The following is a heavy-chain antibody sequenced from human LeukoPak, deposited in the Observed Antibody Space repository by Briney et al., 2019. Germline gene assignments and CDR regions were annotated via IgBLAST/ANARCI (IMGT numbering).Heavy chain of an antibody. CDR3: ARLRYHDFWSGYWKYYYYMDV. CDR1: GFTFSNFG. Sequence: GGSLRLSCAASGFTFSNFGMHWVRQAPGKGLEWVANIKQDGSEKYYVDSVKGRFTISRDNAKNSLYLQMNSPRAEDTAVYYCARLRYHDFWSGYWKYYYYMDVWGKGTTVTVSS. D-gene: IGHD3-3*01. J-gene: IGHJ6*03. CDR2: IKQDGSEK. V-gene: IGHV3-7*01.